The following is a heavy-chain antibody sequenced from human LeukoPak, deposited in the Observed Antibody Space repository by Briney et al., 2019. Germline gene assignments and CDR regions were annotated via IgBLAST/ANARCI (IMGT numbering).Heavy chain of an antibody. V-gene: IGHV3-23*01. CDR1: GFTFSSYA. Sequence: GGSLRLSCAASGFTFSSYAMSWVSQPPGKGLEWVSSTSASGGSTYYADSVKGRFAISRDNSKNTLYVEMNSLRAEDTAVYYCAKDRGSHSLWDYWGQGTLVTVSS. J-gene: IGHJ4*02. CDR2: TSASGGST. CDR3: AKDRGSHSLWDY. D-gene: IGHD1-26*01.